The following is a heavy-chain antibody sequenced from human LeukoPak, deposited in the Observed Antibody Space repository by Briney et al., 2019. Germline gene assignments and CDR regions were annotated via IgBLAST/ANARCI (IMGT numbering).Heavy chain of an antibody. V-gene: IGHV1-69*04. CDR3: ARDLYHSGTNWYDVFDV. Sequence: SVKVSCKASGGTSSSYTISWVRQAPGQGLEWMGRIIPILGIADYAQKFQGRVTITADKSTSTAYMELRSLRSDDTAVYYCARDLYHSGTNWYDVFDVWGQGTMVTVSS. D-gene: IGHD1-1*01. CDR1: GGTSSSYT. CDR2: IIPILGIA. J-gene: IGHJ3*01.